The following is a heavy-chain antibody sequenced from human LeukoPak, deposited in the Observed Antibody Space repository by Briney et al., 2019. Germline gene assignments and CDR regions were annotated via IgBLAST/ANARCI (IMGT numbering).Heavy chain of an antibody. CDR2: VRGSDGTT. CDR1: GFTFSSDA. Sequence: GGSLRLSCVASGFTFSSDALNWVRQAPGKGLEWVSTVRGSDGTTYYADSVKGRFTISRDMSKNTLYLQMNSLRAEDTAVYYRARAEDFWGGNYKRRDFDSWGQGNLVTVSS. CDR3: ARAEDFWGGNYKRRDFDS. V-gene: IGHV3-23*01. D-gene: IGHD3-3*01. J-gene: IGHJ4*02.